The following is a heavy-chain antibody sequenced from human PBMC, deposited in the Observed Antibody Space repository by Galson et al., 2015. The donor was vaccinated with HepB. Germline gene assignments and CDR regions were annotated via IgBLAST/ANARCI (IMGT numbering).Heavy chain of an antibody. D-gene: IGHD2-2*01. J-gene: IGHJ6*02. V-gene: IGHV6-1*01. CDR3: ARALIVVVPAANPYYYYGMDV. CDR1: GDSVSSNSAA. Sequence: CAISGDSVSSNSAAWNWIRQSPSRGLEWLGRTYYRSKWYNDYAVSVKSRITINPDTSKNQFSLQLNSVTPEDTAVYYCARALIVVVPAANPYYYYGMDVWGQGTTVTVSS. CDR2: TYYRSKWYN.